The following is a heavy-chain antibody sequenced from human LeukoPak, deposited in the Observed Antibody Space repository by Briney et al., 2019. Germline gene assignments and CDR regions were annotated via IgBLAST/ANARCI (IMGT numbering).Heavy chain of an antibody. Sequence: ASVKVSCKASGYTFTSYGISWVRQAPGQGPEWMGWISAYNGNTNYAQKLQGRVTMTTDTSTSTAYMELRSLRSDDTAVYYCATSLSFSSGYYYEYFQHWGQGTLVTVSS. D-gene: IGHD3-22*01. V-gene: IGHV1-18*01. J-gene: IGHJ1*01. CDR2: ISAYNGNT. CDR3: ATSLSFSSGYYYEYFQH. CDR1: GYTFTSYG.